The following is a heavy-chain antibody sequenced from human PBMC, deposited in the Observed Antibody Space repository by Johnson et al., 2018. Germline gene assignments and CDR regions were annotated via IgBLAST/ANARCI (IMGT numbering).Heavy chain of an antibody. CDR2: IRQDGNQK. Sequence: EVQLLESGGGLVQPGGSLRLSCEGSGFTFDNYGMRWIRRAPGRGLEGVADIRQDGNQKYYLESVKGRFTITRDNGKKSVYLQINSLRVEDTAVYYCARGSHWSGVVYYYYYYMDVWGPGTTVNVAS. D-gene: IGHD3-3*01. J-gene: IGHJ6*03. CDR3: ARGSHWSGVVYYYYYYMDV. V-gene: IGHV3-7*01. CDR1: GFTFDNYG.